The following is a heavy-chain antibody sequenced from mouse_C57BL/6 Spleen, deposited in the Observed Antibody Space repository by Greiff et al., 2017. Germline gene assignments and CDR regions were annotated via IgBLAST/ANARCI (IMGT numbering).Heavy chain of an antibody. CDR3: TRGNYYYGSSHPFAY. D-gene: IGHD1-1*01. Sequence: VQLQQSGAELVRPGASVTLSCKASGYTFTDYEMHWVKQTPVHGLEWIGAIDPETGGTAYNQKFKGKAILTADKSSSTAYMELRSLTSEDSAVYYCTRGNYYYGSSHPFAYWGQGTLVTVSA. V-gene: IGHV1-15*01. CDR1: GYTFTDYE. J-gene: IGHJ3*01. CDR2: IDPETGGT.